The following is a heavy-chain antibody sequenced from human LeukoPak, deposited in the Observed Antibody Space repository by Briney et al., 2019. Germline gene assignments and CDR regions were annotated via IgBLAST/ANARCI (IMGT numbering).Heavy chain of an antibody. D-gene: IGHD3-10*01. CDR3: ARDTGSFDI. Sequence: KPSETLSLICTVSGGSISSYYWSWIRQPPGKGLEWIGYIYYSGSTNYNPSLKSRVTISVDTSKNQFSLKLSSVTAADTAVYYYARDTGSFDIWGQGTMVTVSS. CDR2: IYYSGST. V-gene: IGHV4-59*01. CDR1: GGSISSYY. J-gene: IGHJ3*02.